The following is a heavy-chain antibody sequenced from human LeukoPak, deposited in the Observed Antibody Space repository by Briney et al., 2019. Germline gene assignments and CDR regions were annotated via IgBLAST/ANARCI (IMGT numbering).Heavy chain of an antibody. J-gene: IGHJ4*02. CDR3: ARDLLGSGLDY. CDR1: GGSFNGYY. V-gene: IGHV4-59*01. D-gene: IGHD6-19*01. CDR2: IYYSGST. Sequence: SETLSLTCAVYGGSFNGYYWSWIRQPPGKGLEWLGSIYYSGSTNYNPSLKSRVSISVDTSKNQFSLKLSSVTAADTAVYYCARDLLGSGLDYWGQGTLVTVSS.